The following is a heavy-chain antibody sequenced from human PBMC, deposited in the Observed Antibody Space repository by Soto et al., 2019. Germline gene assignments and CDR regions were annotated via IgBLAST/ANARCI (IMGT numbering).Heavy chain of an antibody. V-gene: IGHV4-59*01. CDR1: GGSISSYY. D-gene: IGHD1-26*01. CDR2: IYYSGST. CDR3: ARIRTSGSYYLFDY. J-gene: IGHJ4*02. Sequence: QVQLQESGPGLVKPSETLSLTCTVSGGSISSYYWSWIRQPPGKGLEWIGYIYYSGSTNYNPSLKSRVTISVDTSKNQFSLKVSSVTAADTAVYYCARIRTSGSYYLFDYWGQGTLVTVSS.